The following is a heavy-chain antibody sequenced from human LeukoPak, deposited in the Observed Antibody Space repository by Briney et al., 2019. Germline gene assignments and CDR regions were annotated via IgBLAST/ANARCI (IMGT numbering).Heavy chain of an antibody. CDR2: ISGSSGTI. V-gene: IGHV3-48*01. D-gene: IGHD3-16*01. CDR3: ARRSEFGALYYMDI. Sequence: GGSLRLSCVASGFTFSSCSMNCVRQAPGKGLEWVSYISGSSGTIYYADSVKGRFTISRDNAKNSLYLQMNSLRAEDTAVYYCARRSEFGALYYMDIWSKGSTVTVSS. CDR1: GFTFSSCS. J-gene: IGHJ6*03.